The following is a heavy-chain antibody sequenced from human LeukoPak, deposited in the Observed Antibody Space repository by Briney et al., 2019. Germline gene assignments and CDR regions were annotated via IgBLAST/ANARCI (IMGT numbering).Heavy chain of an antibody. CDR1: GYTFSNYG. CDR3: ARSHSGSLRSPFDL. D-gene: IGHD3-22*01. CDR2: ISGYSANT. Sequence: ASVKVSCRASGYTFSNYGLIWVRQAPGQGLEWMGWISGYSANTKYAEKFQGRVSMTTETSTTTAYMESRSLTSDDEAVYYCARSHSGSLRSPFDLWGQGTLVTVSS. V-gene: IGHV1-18*01. J-gene: IGHJ4*02.